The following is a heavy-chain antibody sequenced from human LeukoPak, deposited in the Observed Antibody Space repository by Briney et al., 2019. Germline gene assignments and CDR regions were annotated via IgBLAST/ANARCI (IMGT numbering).Heavy chain of an antibody. CDR2: IYPDGSDT. CDR3: ARLGVIVAAWDGMDV. Sequence: GESLKISCKGSGYSFTSYWIGWVRQMPGKGLEWMGIIYPDGSDTRYSPSFQGQVTISADKSISTAYLQWSSLKASDTAMYYCARLGVIVAAWDGMDVWGQGTTVTVSS. D-gene: IGHD6-13*01. CDR1: GYSFTSYW. V-gene: IGHV5-51*01. J-gene: IGHJ6*02.